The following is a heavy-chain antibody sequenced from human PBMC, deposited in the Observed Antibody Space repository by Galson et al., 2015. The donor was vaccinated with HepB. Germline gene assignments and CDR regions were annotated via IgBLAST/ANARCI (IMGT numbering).Heavy chain of an antibody. CDR1: GGTFSSYA. V-gene: IGHV1-69*10. CDR2: IIPILGIA. J-gene: IGHJ4*02. Sequence: SVKVSCKASGGTFSSYAISWVRQAPGQGLEWMGGIIPILGIANYAQKFQGRVTITADKSTSTAYMELSSLRSEDTAVYYCARGRRGSIRDPFDYWGQGTLVTVSS. CDR3: ARGRRGSIRDPFDY.